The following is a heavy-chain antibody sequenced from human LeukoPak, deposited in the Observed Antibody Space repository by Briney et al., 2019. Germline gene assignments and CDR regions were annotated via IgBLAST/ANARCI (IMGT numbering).Heavy chain of an antibody. CDR2: ISSSSSYI. CDR3: ARDFERYCSSTSCRGFDY. V-gene: IGHV3-21*01. CDR1: GFTFSSYS. D-gene: IGHD2-2*01. J-gene: IGHJ4*01. Sequence: GGSLRLSCAASGFTFSSYSMNWVRQAPGKGLEWVSSISSSSSYIYYADSVKGRFTISRDNAKNSLYLQMNSLRAEDTAVYYCARDFERYCSSTSCRGFDYRGQGTLVNVS.